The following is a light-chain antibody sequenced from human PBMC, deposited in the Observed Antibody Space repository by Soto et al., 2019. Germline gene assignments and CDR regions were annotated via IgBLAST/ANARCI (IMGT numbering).Light chain of an antibody. CDR1: SSDVGSYNL. J-gene: IGLJ1*01. Sequence: QSVLTQPASVSGSPGQSITISCTGTSSDVGSYNLVSWYQQHPGKVPKLIIYQGGQRPSGVSSRFSGSKSGNTASLTISGLQAEDEAKYFCSSYASSSTLFAFGTGTKATVL. CDR2: QGG. CDR3: SSYASSSTLFA. V-gene: IGLV2-23*01.